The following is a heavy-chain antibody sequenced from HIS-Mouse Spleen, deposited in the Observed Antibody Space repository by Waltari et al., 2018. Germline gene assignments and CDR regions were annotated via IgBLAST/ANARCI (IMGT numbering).Heavy chain of an antibody. V-gene: IGHV4-39*07. CDR1: GCPLSSSSYY. D-gene: IGHD6-13*01. CDR2: IYYSGST. Sequence: QLQLQESGPGLVKPSETPSLTCTVSGCPLSSSSYYWGWIRQPPGKGLEWIGSIYYSGSTYYNPSLKSRVTISVDTSKNQFSLKLSSVTAADTAVYYCAREIPYSSSWYDWYFDLWGRGTLVTVSS. CDR3: AREIPYSSSWYDWYFDL. J-gene: IGHJ2*01.